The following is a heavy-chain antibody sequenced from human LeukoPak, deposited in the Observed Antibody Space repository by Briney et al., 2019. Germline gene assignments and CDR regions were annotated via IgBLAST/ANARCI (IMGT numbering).Heavy chain of an antibody. CDR3: AKVLGAYGDPSDAFDI. J-gene: IGHJ3*02. V-gene: IGHV3-7*03. CDR1: GLTFSSYE. D-gene: IGHD4-17*01. CDR2: IKKDGSEK. Sequence: PGGSLRLSCAASGLTFSSYEMNWVRQAPGKGLEWVANIKKDGSEKYYVDSVKGRFTISRDNAKTSLYLQMNSLRAEDTAVYYCAKVLGAYGDPSDAFDIWGQGTMVTVSS.